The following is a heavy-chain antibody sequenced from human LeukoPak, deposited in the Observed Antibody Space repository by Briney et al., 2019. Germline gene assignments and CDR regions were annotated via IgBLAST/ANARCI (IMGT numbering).Heavy chain of an antibody. CDR3: ARVGCSGGSCSVFDY. V-gene: IGHV3-21*01. D-gene: IGHD2-15*01. CDR2: IGSSSSYI. CDR1: GYTFSGYS. Sequence: GGSLRLSCAASGYTFSGYSMNWVRQAPGKGLEWVSSIGSSSSYIYYADSVKGRFTISRDNAKNSLYLQMNSLRAEDTAVYYCARVGCSGGSCSVFDYWGQGTLITVSS. J-gene: IGHJ4*02.